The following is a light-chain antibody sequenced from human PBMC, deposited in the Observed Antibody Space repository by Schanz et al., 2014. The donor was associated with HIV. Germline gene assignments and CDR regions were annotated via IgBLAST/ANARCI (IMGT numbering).Light chain of an antibody. CDR1: SSNIGADYD. Sequence: QSVLTQPPSVSAAPGQRVTISCTGSSSNIGADYDVHWYQQLPGTAPKLLIYSNNQRPSGVPDRFSGSKSGTSASLAITGLQAEDEADYYCQTYDSSRNVVFGGGTKLTVL. V-gene: IGLV1-40*01. CDR2: SNN. CDR3: QTYDSSRNVV. J-gene: IGLJ2*01.